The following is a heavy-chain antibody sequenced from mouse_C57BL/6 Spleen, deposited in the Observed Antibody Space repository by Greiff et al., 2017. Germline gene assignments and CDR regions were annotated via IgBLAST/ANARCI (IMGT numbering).Heavy chain of an antibody. CDR3: ARGGNEYDGAY. J-gene: IGHJ3*01. CDR1: GYSFTGYY. CDR2: INPSTGGT. V-gene: IGHV1-42*01. Sequence: EVQLQQSGPELVKPGASVKISCKASGYSFTGYYMNWVKQSPEKSLEWIGEINPSTGGTTYNQKFKAKATLTVDKSSSTAYMQLKSLTSEDSAVYYCARGGNEYDGAYWGQGTLVTVSA. D-gene: IGHD2-4*01.